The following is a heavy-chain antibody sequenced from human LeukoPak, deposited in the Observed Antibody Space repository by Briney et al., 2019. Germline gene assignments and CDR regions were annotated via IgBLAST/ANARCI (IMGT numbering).Heavy chain of an antibody. D-gene: IGHD3-10*01. CDR1: GYTFTSYY. CDR3: ARRVRGSGSYYYYMDV. V-gene: IGHV1-2*02. J-gene: IGHJ6*03. CDR2: INPNSGGT. Sequence: ASVKVSCKASGYTFTSYYMHWVRQAPGQGLEWMGWINPNSGGTNYAQKFQGRVTMTRDTSISTAYMELSRLRSDDTAVYYCARRVRGSGSYYYYMDVWGKGTTVTVSS.